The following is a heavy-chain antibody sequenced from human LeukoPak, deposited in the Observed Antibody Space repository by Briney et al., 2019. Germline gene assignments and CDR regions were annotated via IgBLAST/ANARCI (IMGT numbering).Heavy chain of an antibody. D-gene: IGHD5-24*01. CDR2: ISAYNGNT. J-gene: IGHJ4*02. Sequence: ASVKVSCKASGYTFTSYGISWERQAPGQGLEWMGWISAYNGNTNYAQKLQGRVTMTTDTSTSTAYMELRSLRSDDTAVYYCARAASRDGYNDYWGQGTLVTVSS. V-gene: IGHV1-18*01. CDR3: ARAASRDGYNDY. CDR1: GYTFTSYG.